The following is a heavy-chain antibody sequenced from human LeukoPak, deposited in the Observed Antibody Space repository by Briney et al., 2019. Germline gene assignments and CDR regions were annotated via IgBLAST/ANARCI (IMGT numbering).Heavy chain of an antibody. D-gene: IGHD2-2*01. V-gene: IGHV3-23*01. CDR2: ISGSGGST. CDR1: GFTFSSYA. CDR3: VKDRCDRTTCPEV. J-gene: IGHJ4*02. Sequence: HPGGSLRLSCAASGFTFSSYAMSWVRQAPGKGLEWVSAISGSGGSTYYADSVKGRFTISRDNSKNTLHLQMSSLRAEDTALYYCVKDRCDRTTCPEVWGQGTLVTVSS.